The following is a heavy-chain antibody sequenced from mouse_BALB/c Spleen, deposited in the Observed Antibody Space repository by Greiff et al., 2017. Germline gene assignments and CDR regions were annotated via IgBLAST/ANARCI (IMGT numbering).Heavy chain of an antibody. D-gene: IGHD1-2*01. CDR2: IDPFNGGT. J-gene: IGHJ2*01. CDR1: GYSFTSYY. V-gene: IGHV1-31*01. CDR3: ARSMGRTAYYFDY. Sequence: EVQLQESGPELMKPGASVKISCKASGYSFTSYYMHWVKQSHGKSLEWIGYIDPFNGGTSYNQKFKGKATLTADKSSSTAYMQLSSLTSENSAVYFCARSMGRTAYYFDYWGQGTTLTVSS.